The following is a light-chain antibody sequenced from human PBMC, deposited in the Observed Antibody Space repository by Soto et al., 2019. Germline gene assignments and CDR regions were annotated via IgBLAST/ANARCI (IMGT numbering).Light chain of an antibody. CDR1: SSDVGGYNY. CDR2: EVS. CDR3: SSYAASTYV. Sequence: QSVLTQPPSASGSPGQSVTISCPGTSSDVGGYNYVSWYQQHPGKAPKLIIYEVSKRPSGVPDRFSGSKSGNTASLTVSGLQTEDEADYYCSSYAASTYVFGTGTKVTVL. J-gene: IGLJ1*01. V-gene: IGLV2-8*01.